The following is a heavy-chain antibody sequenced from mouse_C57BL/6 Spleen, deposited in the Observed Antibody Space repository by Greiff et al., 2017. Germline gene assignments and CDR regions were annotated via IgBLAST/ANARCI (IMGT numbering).Heavy chain of an antibody. J-gene: IGHJ4*01. V-gene: IGHV7-1*01. CDR3: ARDAREGMDY. CDR2: SRNKANDYTT. Sequence: EVQGVESGGGLVQSGRSLRLSCATSGFTFSDFYMEWVRQAPGKGLEWIAASRNKANDYTTEYSASVKGRFIVSRDTSQSILYLQMNALRAEDTAIYYCARDAREGMDYWGQGTSVTVSS. CDR1: GFTFSDFY.